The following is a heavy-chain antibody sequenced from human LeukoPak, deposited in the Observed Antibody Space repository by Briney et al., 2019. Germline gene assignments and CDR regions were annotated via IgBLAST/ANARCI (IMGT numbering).Heavy chain of an antibody. V-gene: IGHV4-61*02. D-gene: IGHD2-15*01. CDR2: IYTSGST. Sequence: SETLSLTCSVSGGSTSSGSSYWSWIRQPAGKGLEWIGRIYTSGSTNYNPSLKSRVTMSVDTSKNQFPLKLSSVTAADTAVYYCARLGLPSGDWFDPWGQGTLVTVSS. J-gene: IGHJ5*02. CDR3: ARLGLPSGDWFDP. CDR1: GGSTSSGSSY.